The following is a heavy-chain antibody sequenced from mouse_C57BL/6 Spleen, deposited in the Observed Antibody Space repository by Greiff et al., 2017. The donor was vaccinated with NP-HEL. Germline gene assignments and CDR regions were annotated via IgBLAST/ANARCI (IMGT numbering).Heavy chain of an antibody. CDR1: GYAFSSSW. D-gene: IGHD4-1*02. Sequence: QVQLQQSGPELVKPGASVKISCKASGYAFSSSWMNWVKQRPGKGLEWIGRIYPGDGDTNYNGKFKGKATLTADKSSSTAYMQLISLTSEDSAVSFCARGTSNWVPDYWGQGTALTVSS. CDR2: IYPGDGDT. V-gene: IGHV1-82*01. CDR3: ARGTSNWVPDY. J-gene: IGHJ2*01.